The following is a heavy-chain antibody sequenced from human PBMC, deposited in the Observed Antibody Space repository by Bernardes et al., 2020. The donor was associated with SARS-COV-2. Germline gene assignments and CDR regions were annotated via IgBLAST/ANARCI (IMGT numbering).Heavy chain of an antibody. CDR3: ARTSIGYMGRFDH. CDR1: GFSFSDYW. Sequence: GGSLRLSCAASGFSFSDYWMHWVRQAPGKGLMWVSRINGGGSSVNYADSVKGRFTISRDNAKNTLYLQMSSLRSDDTAVFFCARTSIGYMGRFDHWGQGTLVSVSS. CDR2: INGGGSSV. J-gene: IGHJ4*02. D-gene: IGHD5-12*01. V-gene: IGHV3-74*01.